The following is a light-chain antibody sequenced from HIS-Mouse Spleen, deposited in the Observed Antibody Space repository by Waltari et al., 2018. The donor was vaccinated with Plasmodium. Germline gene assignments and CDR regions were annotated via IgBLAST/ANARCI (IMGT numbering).Light chain of an antibody. Sequence: QSALTQPPSASGPPGQSVTIPCTGTSTDRGGYNYVSWYQQHPGKAPKLMIYEVSKRPSGVPDRFSGSKSGNTASLTVSGLQAEDEADYYCSSYAGSNNLVFGGGTKLTVL. CDR3: SSYAGSNNLV. CDR2: EVS. J-gene: IGLJ2*01. V-gene: IGLV2-8*01. CDR1: STDRGGYNY.